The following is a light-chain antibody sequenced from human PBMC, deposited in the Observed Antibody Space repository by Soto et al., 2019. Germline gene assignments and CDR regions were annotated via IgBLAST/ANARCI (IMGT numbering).Light chain of an antibody. Sequence: QSVLTQPASVSGSPGQSITISCTGTSRDVGGYNHVSWYQHSPGKAPKLILFAVSARPSGVSHRFSGSKSGNTASLTISGLQAEDEADYYCCSYTSLSTVVFGGGTKLTVL. CDR1: SRDVGGYNH. V-gene: IGLV2-14*01. CDR2: AVS. CDR3: CSYTSLSTVV. J-gene: IGLJ2*01.